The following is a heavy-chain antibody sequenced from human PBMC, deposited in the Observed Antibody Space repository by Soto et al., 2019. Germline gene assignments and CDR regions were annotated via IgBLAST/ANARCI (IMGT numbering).Heavy chain of an antibody. CDR2: IHYTRSI. CDR3: AREDDGGDRDYYGLDV. CDR1: GGSISSEYFH. J-gene: IGHJ6*02. Sequence: QVQLQQSGPGLVEPSQTLSLTCAVSGGSISSEYFHWTWIRQSPGKALDWIGYIHYTRSIMYNPSFKSRLSIVVDTTKNQFSLQLTSVTAADTPVYFCAREDDGGDRDYYGLDVWGQGTTVTVSS. D-gene: IGHD2-21*02. V-gene: IGHV4-30-4*08.